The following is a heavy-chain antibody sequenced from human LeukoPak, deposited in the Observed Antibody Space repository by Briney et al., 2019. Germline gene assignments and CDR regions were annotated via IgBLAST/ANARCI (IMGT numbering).Heavy chain of an antibody. V-gene: IGHV3-30*19. J-gene: IGHJ3*02. CDR3: ARDRYYDSGSRDAFDI. D-gene: IGHD3-16*01. Sequence: PGGSLRLSCAASGFTFSSYGMHWVRQAPGKGLDWVAVISYDGNTKYYAGSVKGRFTISRDNSKNTLYLQMSSLRAEDTALYFCARDRYYDSGSRDAFDIWGQGTMVTVSS. CDR2: ISYDGNTK. CDR1: GFTFSSYG.